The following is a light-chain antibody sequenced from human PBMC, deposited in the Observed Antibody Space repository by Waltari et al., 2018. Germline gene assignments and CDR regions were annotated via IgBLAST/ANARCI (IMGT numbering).Light chain of an antibody. CDR2: EVN. J-gene: IGLJ2*01. V-gene: IGLV2-23*02. CDR1: NSDVGSYHL. CDR3: CSYAGSTVLV. Sequence: QSPLAPRAAVSGPPGHSITTSCTSGNSDVGSYHLVSWYRQHPGKAPKRLRYEVNQRPSGVSTRFSGSNSRITVYLTIFVLQAEDEADFYGCSYAGSTVLVFCGGTRLTV.